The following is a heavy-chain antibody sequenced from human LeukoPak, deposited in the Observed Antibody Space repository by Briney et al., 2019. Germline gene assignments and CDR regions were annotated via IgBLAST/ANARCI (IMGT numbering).Heavy chain of an antibody. CDR2: ISYDGSNK. V-gene: IGHV3-30*18. J-gene: IGHJ6*02. D-gene: IGHD6-13*01. Sequence: PGGSLRLSCAASGFTFSSYGMHWVRQAPGKGLEWVAVISYDGSNKYYADSVKGRSTISRDNSKNTLYLQMNSLRAEDTAVYYCAKVNAAAGTDYYYYYGMDVWGQGTTVTVSS. CDR3: AKVNAAAGTDYYYYYGMDV. CDR1: GFTFSSYG.